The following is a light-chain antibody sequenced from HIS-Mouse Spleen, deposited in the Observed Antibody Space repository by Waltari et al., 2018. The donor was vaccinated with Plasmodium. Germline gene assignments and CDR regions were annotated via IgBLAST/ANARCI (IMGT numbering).Light chain of an antibody. J-gene: IGLJ2*01. CDR3: QAWDSSTVV. CDR1: KLGDKY. CDR2: KDS. V-gene: IGLV3-1*01. Sequence: SYELTQPPSVSVSPGQTASITCSGDKLGDKYACWYQQKPGQSPVLVIYKDSKRPSGIPERFSGSNSGNTATLTISGTQAMDEADYYCQAWDSSTVVF.